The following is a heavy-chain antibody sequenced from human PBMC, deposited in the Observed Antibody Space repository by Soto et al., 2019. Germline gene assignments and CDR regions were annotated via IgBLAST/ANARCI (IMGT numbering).Heavy chain of an antibody. CDR2: ISGRGGST. J-gene: IGHJ5*02. V-gene: IGHV3-23*01. CDR1: GFTFSRYA. CDR3: AKDGLGEFNWFDP. Sequence: EVQLLESGGGLVQPGGSLRLSCAGSGFTFSRYAMSWVRQAPGKGLEWVSAISGRGGSTYYADSVKGRFTISRDNPKNTLYLQLNSLRAEDTAVYYCAKDGLGEFNWFDPWGQGTLVTVSS. D-gene: IGHD3-16*01.